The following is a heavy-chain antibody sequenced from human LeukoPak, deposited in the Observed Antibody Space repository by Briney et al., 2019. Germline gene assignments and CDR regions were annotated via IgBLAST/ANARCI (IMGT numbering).Heavy chain of an antibody. CDR3: AKTWRYRYYFDS. V-gene: IGHV3-23*01. CDR1: GFTFSNYT. CDR2: ISGSGDST. D-gene: IGHD1-1*01. J-gene: IGHJ4*02. Sequence: GGSPRLSCAASGFTFSNYTMSWVRQAPGKGLEWVSISGSGDSTYYADSVKGRFTISRDNSKNTLYLQMSSLRADDTAVYYCAKTWRYRYYFDSWGKGVMVTVSS.